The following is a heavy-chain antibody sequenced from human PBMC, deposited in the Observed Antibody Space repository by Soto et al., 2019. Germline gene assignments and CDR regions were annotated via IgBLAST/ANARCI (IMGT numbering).Heavy chain of an antibody. CDR1: GFTFSSYA. Sequence: PGGSLRLSCAASGFTFSSYAMSWVRQAPGKGLEWVSGISGSGGSTYYADSVKGRFTISRHNSKNTLYLQMNSLRAEDTAVYYCAREVLRYYGSGSYYKRAHAFDIWGQGTMVTVSS. CDR2: ISGSGGST. D-gene: IGHD3-10*01. V-gene: IGHV3-23*01. J-gene: IGHJ3*02. CDR3: AREVLRYYGSGSYYKRAHAFDI.